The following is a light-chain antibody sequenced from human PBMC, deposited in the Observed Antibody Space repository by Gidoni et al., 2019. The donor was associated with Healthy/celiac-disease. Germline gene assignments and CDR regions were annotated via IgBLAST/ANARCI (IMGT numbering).Light chain of an antibody. CDR3: QQYNNWHRT. V-gene: IGKV3-15*01. Sequence: EIVMTQSPATLSVSPGERATLSCRASQSVSSNLAWYQQKPGQAPRLLIYGASTRATGIPARFSGSGSGTEFTLSISSLPSEDFAVYSCQQYNNWHRTFGQGTKVEIK. CDR1: QSVSSN. J-gene: IGKJ1*01. CDR2: GAS.